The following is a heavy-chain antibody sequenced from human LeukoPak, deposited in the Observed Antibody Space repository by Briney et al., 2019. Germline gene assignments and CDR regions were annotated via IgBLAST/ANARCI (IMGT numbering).Heavy chain of an antibody. CDR3: ARGLDGFDWLLDY. D-gene: IGHD3-9*01. J-gene: IGHJ4*02. CDR1: GFTFSSYS. V-gene: IGHV3-21*01. CDR2: ISSSSSYI. Sequence: GGSLRLSCAASGFTFSSYSMNWVRQAPGKGLEWVSSISSSSSYIYYADSVKGRFTISRDNAKNSLYLQMNSLRAEDTAVYYCARGLDGFDWLLDYWGQGTLVTVSS.